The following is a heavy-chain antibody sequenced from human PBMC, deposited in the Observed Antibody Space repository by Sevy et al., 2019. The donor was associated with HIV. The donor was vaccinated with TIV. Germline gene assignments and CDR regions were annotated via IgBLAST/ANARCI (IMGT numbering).Heavy chain of an antibody. D-gene: IGHD3-3*01. CDR1: GYTFTSYY. CDR2: INPSGGST. CDR3: ARDSGRGLRFLEWSRGDAFDI. V-gene: IGHV1-46*01. Sequence: ASVKVSCKASGYTFTSYYMHWVRQAPGQGLEWMGIINPSGGSTSYAQKFQGRVTMTRDTSTSTVYMELSSLGSEDTAVYYCARDSGRGLRFLEWSRGDAFDIWGQGTMVTVSS. J-gene: IGHJ3*02.